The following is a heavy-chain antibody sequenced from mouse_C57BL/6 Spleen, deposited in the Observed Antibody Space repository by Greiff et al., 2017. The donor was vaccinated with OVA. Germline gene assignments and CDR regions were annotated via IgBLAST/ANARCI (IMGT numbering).Heavy chain of an antibody. Sequence: QVQLQQPGAELVRPGSSVKLSCKASGYTFTSYWMHWVKQRPIQGLEWIGNIDPSDSETHYNQKFKDKATLTVDKSSSTAYMQLSSQTSEDSAVYYCARLGDHDGAWFAYWGQGTLVTVSA. CDR1: GYTFTSYW. J-gene: IGHJ3*01. V-gene: IGHV1-52*01. CDR2: IDPSDSET. D-gene: IGHD2-4*01. CDR3: ARLGDHDGAWFAY.